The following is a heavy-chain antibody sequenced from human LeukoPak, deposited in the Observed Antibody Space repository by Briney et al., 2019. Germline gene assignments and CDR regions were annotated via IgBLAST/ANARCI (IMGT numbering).Heavy chain of an antibody. Sequence: GGSLRLSCAASGSIFSTYSMNWVRQAPGKGLEWISYISSSSSTIYYADSVKGRFTISRDNAKNSLYLQMNSLRAEDTAVYYCAKGRIQLWFYIDYWGQGTLVTVSS. CDR3: AKGRIQLWFYIDY. CDR2: ISSSSSTI. CDR1: GSIFSTYS. D-gene: IGHD5-18*01. J-gene: IGHJ4*02. V-gene: IGHV3-48*01.